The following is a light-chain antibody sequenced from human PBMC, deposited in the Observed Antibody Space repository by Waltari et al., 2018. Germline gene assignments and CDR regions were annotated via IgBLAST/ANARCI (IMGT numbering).Light chain of an antibody. CDR1: SGHSSNV. V-gene: IGLV4-69*01. CDR3: QTGGHGTWV. Sequence: QLVPTQSPSASASLGASVKLTCTLSSGHSSNVIAWLQQQPEKGPRYLMKVNSDGSHSKGDEIPDRFSGSSSGAERYLTISSLQSEDEADYYCQTGGHGTWVFGGGTKLTVL. CDR2: VNSDGSH. J-gene: IGLJ3*02.